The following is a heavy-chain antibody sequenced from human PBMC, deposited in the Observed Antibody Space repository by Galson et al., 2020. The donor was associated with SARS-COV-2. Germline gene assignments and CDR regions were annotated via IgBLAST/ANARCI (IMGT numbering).Heavy chain of an antibody. CDR3: ARDGGYRVYRFDY. CDR1: GYTFTKYY. J-gene: IGHJ4*02. D-gene: IGHD1-26*01. CDR2: INPNTDST. Sequence: ASVKVSCKACGYTFTKYYIHCVRQAPGQGLEWMGWINPNTDSTHYAQRSQGRVTMTRDTSITTAYMELSRLTSDDTAVYYCARDGGYRVYRFDYWGQGTLVTGSS. V-gene: IGHV1-2*02.